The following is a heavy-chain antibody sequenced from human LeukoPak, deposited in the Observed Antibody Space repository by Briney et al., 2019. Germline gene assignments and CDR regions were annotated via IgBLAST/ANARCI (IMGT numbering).Heavy chain of an antibody. CDR3: ARVPRRPGIAAAGIGY. D-gene: IGHD6-13*01. CDR2: INPNSGGT. J-gene: IGHJ4*02. CDR1: GYTFTGYY. Sequence: ASVKVSCKASGYTFTGYYMHWVRQAPGQGLEWMGWINPNSGGTNYAQKFQGRVTMTRDTSISTAYMELSRLRSDDTAVYYCARVPRRPGIAAAGIGYWGQGTLVTVFS. V-gene: IGHV1-2*02.